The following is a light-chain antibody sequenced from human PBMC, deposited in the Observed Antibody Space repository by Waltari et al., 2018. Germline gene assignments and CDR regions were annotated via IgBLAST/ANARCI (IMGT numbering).Light chain of an antibody. Sequence: YVLTQPPSVSVDPGKTARLTCGGDNIGSKSVNWYQQKPGQAPVLVMCYDSDRPSEIPERFSGSNSGNMATLTISGVEAGDEADYHCQVWDDVTDSGVFGGGTKLTVL. CDR3: QVWDDVTDSGV. V-gene: IGLV3-21*04. J-gene: IGLJ3*02. CDR1: NIGSKS. CDR2: YDS.